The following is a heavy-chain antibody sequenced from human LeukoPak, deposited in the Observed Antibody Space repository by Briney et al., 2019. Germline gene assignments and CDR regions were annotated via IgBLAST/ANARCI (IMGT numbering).Heavy chain of an antibody. V-gene: IGHV4-38-2*01. D-gene: IGHD6-19*01. Sequence: SETLSLTRAVSGYSISSGYYWGWIRQPPGKGLEWIGSIYHSGSTYYNPSLKSRVTISVDTSKNQFSLKLSSVTAADTAVYYCAGPGIAVAGLDYWGQGTLVTVSS. CDR2: IYHSGST. CDR1: GYSISSGYY. CDR3: AGPGIAVAGLDY. J-gene: IGHJ4*02.